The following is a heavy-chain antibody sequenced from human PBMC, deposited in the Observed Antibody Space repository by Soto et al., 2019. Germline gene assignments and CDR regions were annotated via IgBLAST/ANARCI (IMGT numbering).Heavy chain of an antibody. CDR1: GFTFSDFA. Sequence: GGSLRLSCRASGFTFSDFAMSWVRQAPGKGLEWVSSISSNGNYIYYADSMKGRFTISRDNAEKSLYLQMNSLRGEDTAVYYCARAGWELWTFDIWGQGTMVTVSS. J-gene: IGHJ3*02. CDR3: ARAGWELWTFDI. CDR2: ISSNGNYI. D-gene: IGHD1-26*01. V-gene: IGHV3-21*01.